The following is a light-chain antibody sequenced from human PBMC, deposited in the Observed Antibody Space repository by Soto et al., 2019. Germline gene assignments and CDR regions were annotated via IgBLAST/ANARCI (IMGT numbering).Light chain of an antibody. V-gene: IGKV1-5*01. Sequence: DIQRTQSPSTLSASVGDRVTITCRASQSIDRWLAWYQQRPGRAPKLLIYDVANLETGVPSRFSGSGSETEFTLTISSLQPDDFAIYYCQQYTSYPLTFGGGTKV. CDR3: QQYTSYPLT. J-gene: IGKJ4*01. CDR1: QSIDRW. CDR2: DVA.